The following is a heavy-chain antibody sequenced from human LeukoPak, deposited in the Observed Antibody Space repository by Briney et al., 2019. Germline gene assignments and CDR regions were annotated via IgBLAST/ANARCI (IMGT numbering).Heavy chain of an antibody. CDR1: GFSVSYSY. J-gene: IGHJ5*02. V-gene: IGHV3-66*02. D-gene: IGHD1-26*01. CDR2: IHSGGNT. CDR3: TRLYAGSHL. Sequence: GGSLRLSCAASGFSVSYSYMSWVRQAPGMGLEWVSVIHSGGNTHYADSVRGRFTLSRDTSENTLNLQMNSLITDDTGVYYCTRLYAGSHLWGQGTRVTVSS.